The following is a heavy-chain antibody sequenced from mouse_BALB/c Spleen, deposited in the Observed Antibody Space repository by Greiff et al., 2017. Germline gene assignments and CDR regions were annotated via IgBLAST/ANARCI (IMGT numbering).Heavy chain of an antibody. CDR1: GYSITSDYA. J-gene: IGHJ3*01. D-gene: IGHD4-1*01. CDR3: ARRGGLGPWFAY. Sequence: DVKLVESGPGLVKPSQSLSITCTVTGYSITSDYAWNWIRQFPGNKLEWMGYISYSGSTSYNPSLKSRISITRDTSKNQFFLQLNSVTTEDTATYYCARRGGLGPWFAYWGQGTLVTVSA. V-gene: IGHV3-2*02. CDR2: ISYSGST.